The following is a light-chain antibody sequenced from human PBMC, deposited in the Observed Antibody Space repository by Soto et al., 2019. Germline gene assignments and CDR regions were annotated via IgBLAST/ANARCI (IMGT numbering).Light chain of an antibody. CDR2: DAS. J-gene: IGKJ1*01. CDR1: ESVDIN. V-gene: IGKV3-11*01. CDR3: QQRSNWPRT. Sequence: EIVLTQSPATLSVSPGERVTLSCRASESVDINLAWYQQKPSQAPRLLIYDASNRATGIPARFSGSGSGTDFTLTISSLEPEDFAVYYCQQRSNWPRTFGQGTKVDIK.